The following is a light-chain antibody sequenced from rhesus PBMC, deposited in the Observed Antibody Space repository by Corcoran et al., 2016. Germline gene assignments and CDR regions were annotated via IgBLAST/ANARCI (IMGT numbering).Light chain of an antibody. CDR2: WAS. J-gene: IGKJ1*01. Sequence: DIVMTQSPDSLAVSLGERVTINCKSSQSLLYSSNNKNYLAWYQQKPGQAPKLLIYWASTRESGVPNRFSGSGSGTDFTLTISGLQAEDVAVYYCQQYYSTRTFGQGTKVEIK. CDR1: QSLLYSSNNKNY. V-gene: IGKV4-1*01. CDR3: QQYYSTRT.